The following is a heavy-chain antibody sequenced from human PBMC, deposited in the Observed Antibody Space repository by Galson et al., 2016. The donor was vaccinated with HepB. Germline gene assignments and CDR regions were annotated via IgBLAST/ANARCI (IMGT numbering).Heavy chain of an antibody. Sequence: SLRLSCAASGFTFSSYGMHWVRQAPGEGLEWVAVISYDGTNKYYGDSVKGRFTISRDNSKNTLYLQMNSLRAEDTAVYNCAKDDSNGYYYFDYWGEGTLVTVSS. D-gene: IGHD3-22*01. J-gene: IGHJ4*02. CDR3: AKDDSNGYYYFDY. V-gene: IGHV3-30*18. CDR2: ISYDGTNK. CDR1: GFTFSSYG.